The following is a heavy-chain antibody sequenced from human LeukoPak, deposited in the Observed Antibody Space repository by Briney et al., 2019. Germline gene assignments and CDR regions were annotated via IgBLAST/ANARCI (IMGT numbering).Heavy chain of an antibody. CDR2: ISYDGSNK. CDR3: ARDSSSSFDY. V-gene: IGHV3-30-3*01. CDR1: GFTFSSYA. J-gene: IGHJ4*02. D-gene: IGHD6-6*01. Sequence: GGSLRLSCAASGFTFSSYAMHWVRQAPGKGLEWVAVISYDGSNKYYADSVKGRFTISRDNSKNTLYLQMNSLRAEDTAVYYCARDSSSSFDYWSQGTLVTVSS.